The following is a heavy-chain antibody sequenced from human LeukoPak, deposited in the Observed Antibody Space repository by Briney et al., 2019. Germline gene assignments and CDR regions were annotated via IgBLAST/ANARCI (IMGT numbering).Heavy chain of an antibody. Sequence: PGGSLRLSCAASGFTFSSYGMHWVRQAPGKGLEWVAVISYDGSNKYYADSVKGRFTISRDNSKNTLYLQMNSLRAEDTAVYYCARGSGSFSGGFDYWGQGTLVTVSS. J-gene: IGHJ4*02. CDR3: ARGSGSFSGGFDY. D-gene: IGHD1-26*01. CDR2: ISYDGSNK. CDR1: GFTFSSYG. V-gene: IGHV3-30*03.